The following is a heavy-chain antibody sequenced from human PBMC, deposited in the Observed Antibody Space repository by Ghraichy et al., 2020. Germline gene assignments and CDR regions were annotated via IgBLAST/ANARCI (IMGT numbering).Heavy chain of an antibody. Sequence: SQTLSLTCAVYGGSFSGYYWSWIRQPPGKGLEWIGEINHSGSTNYNPSLKSRVTISVDTSKNQFSLKLSSVTAADTAVYYCARHRRFGELLTPPYYYYYYGKDVWGQGTTVTVSS. CDR2: INHSGST. CDR3: ARHRRFGELLTPPYYYYYYGKDV. CDR1: GGSFSGYY. V-gene: IGHV4-34*01. D-gene: IGHD3-10*01. J-gene: IGHJ6*02.